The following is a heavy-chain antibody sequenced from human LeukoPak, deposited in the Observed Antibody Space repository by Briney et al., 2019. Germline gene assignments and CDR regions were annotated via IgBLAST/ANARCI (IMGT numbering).Heavy chain of an antibody. J-gene: IGHJ5*02. CDR3: ARVPSPPWFDP. CDR2: IIPILGIA. CDR1: GGTFSSYA. Sequence: ASVKVSCKASGGTFSSYAISWVRQAPGQGLEWMGRIIPILGIANYAQKFQGRVTITADKSTSTAYMELSSLRSEDTAVYYCARVPSPPWFDPWGQGTLVTVSS. V-gene: IGHV1-69*04.